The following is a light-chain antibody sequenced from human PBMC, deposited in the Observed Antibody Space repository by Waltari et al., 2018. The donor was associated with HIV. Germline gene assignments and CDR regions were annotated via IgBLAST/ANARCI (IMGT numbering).Light chain of an antibody. J-gene: IGLJ3*02. Sequence: QSELTQPPSVSAAPGQRVTISCTGSSSNIGAGYDVHWYQQVPGRAPKVVIYGNSNRPSDVPDRFSGSKSGTSASLASSGLQSEDEAEYFCAAWDDRLSSWVFGGGTRLTVL. CDR1: SSNIGAGYD. CDR2: GNS. CDR3: AAWDDRLSSWV. V-gene: IGLV1-40*01.